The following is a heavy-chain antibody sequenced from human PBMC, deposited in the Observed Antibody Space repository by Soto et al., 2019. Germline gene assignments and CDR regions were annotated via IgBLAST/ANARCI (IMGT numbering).Heavy chain of an antibody. CDR3: ARLGGSASRGAVDV. Sequence: QLQLQESGPGLAKSSETLSLTCTVSGGSISSTLYYWGWIRQPPGKGLEWIGTIYYPGITYYNPSLKSRATISADTSKNQFSLKLSSVTAADTALYYCARLGGSASRGAVDVWGQGTTVTVSS. V-gene: IGHV4-39*01. CDR2: IYYPGIT. D-gene: IGHD3-10*01. CDR1: GGSISSTLYY. J-gene: IGHJ6*02.